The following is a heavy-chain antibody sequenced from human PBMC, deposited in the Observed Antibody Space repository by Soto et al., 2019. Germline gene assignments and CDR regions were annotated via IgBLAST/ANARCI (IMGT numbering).Heavy chain of an antibody. Sequence: VASVKVSCKASGGTFSSYTISWVRQAPGQGLEWMGRIIPILGIANYAQKFQGRVTITADKSTSTAYMELSGLRSEDTAVYYCAREHFTTPPYWGQGTLVTVSS. CDR3: AREHFTTPPY. J-gene: IGHJ4*02. CDR2: IIPILGIA. D-gene: IGHD1-1*01. V-gene: IGHV1-69*04. CDR1: GGTFSSYT.